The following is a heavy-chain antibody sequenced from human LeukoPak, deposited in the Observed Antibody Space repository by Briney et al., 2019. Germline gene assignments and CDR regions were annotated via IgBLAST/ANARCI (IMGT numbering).Heavy chain of an antibody. CDR3: SRENGAFSPFGY. V-gene: IGHV4-4*02. D-gene: IGHD2-8*01. CDR2: ISLTGLT. Sequence: SETLSLTCGVSGGSISNTNWWSWVRQPPGQGLEWIGEISLTGLTHYNTSLESRVTVSLDKFKNQISINLTSVTAAHTAVYYCSRENGAFSPFGYWGQGTLVTVLS. J-gene: IGHJ4*02. CDR1: GGSISNTNW.